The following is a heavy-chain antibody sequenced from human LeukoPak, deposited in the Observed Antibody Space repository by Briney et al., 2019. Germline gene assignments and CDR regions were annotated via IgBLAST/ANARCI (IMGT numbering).Heavy chain of an antibody. CDR2: ISGSGGIT. J-gene: IGHJ5*02. Sequence: GGSLRLSCAASGFTFSAYAISWVRQAPGKGLEWVSAISGSGGITYYADSVKGRFTISRGNSKNTLYLQMNSLRTDDSAVYYCARDYCRDVSCSIRWFDPWGQGTLVTVSS. CDR3: ARDYCRDVSCSIRWFDP. D-gene: IGHD2-15*01. CDR1: GFTFSAYA. V-gene: IGHV3-23*01.